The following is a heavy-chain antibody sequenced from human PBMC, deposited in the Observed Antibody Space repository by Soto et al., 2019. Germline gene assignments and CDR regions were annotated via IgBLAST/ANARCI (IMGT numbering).Heavy chain of an antibody. Sequence: VKVSWPASVYTFTSYGIGWLRQAPGQGLEWMGWISAYNVNTNYAQKLQGRVTMTTDTSTSTAYMELRSLRSDDTAVYYCAREVSTLRRSTRSRYFDDSRHGTLVTAPQ. CDR1: VYTFTSYG. J-gene: IGHJ4*01. CDR3: AREVSTLRRSTRSRYFDD. D-gene: IGHD2-15*01. CDR2: ISAYNVNT. V-gene: IGHV1-18*04.